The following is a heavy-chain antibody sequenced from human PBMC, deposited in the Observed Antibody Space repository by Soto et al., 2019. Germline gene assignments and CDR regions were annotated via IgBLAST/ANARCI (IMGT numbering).Heavy chain of an antibody. D-gene: IGHD3-22*01. CDR1: GFTFSSYW. J-gene: IGHJ3*02. V-gene: IGHV3-74*01. CDR3: ARADYDSSGYYPRGAFDI. CDR2: INSDGSST. Sequence: GSLRLSCAAPGFTFSSYWMHCVRQAPGTGLVWVSRINSDGSSTSYADSVKGRFTISRDNAKNTLYLQMNSLRAEDTAVYYCARADYDSSGYYPRGAFDIWGQGTMVTVSS.